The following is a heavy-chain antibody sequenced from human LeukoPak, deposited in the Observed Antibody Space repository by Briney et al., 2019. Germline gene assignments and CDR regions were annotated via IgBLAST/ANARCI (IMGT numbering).Heavy chain of an antibody. V-gene: IGHV3-23*03. D-gene: IGHD6-13*01. CDR3: ARAGPSSSWHQFDY. CDR2: IEGDGRGT. CDR1: GFTFRNYA. Sequence: PGGSLRLSCGASGFTFRNYAMTWARQAPGKGLEWVSSIEGDGRGTYYTDPARGRFIVSRDNSKNTLYLQMNRLRAEDTAVYYCARAGPSSSWHQFDYWGQGTLVTVSS. J-gene: IGHJ4*02.